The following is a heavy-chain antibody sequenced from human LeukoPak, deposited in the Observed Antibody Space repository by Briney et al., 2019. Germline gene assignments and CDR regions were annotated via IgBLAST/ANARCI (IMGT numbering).Heavy chain of an antibody. CDR3: ARDKRITMVRGVTRYYYGMDV. CDR2: IKQDGSEK. V-gene: IGHV3-7*01. D-gene: IGHD3-10*01. Sequence: GGSLRLSCAASGFTFSSYWMSWVRQAPGKGLEWVAIIKQDGSEKYYVDSVKGRFTISRDNAKNSLYLQMNSLRAEDTAVYYCARDKRITMVRGVTRYYYGMDVWGQGTTVTVSS. CDR1: GFTFSSYW. J-gene: IGHJ6*02.